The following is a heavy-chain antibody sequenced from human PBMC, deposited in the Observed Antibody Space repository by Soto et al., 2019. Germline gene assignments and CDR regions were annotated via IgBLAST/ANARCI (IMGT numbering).Heavy chain of an antibody. V-gene: IGHV3-30-3*01. CDR2: ISYDGSNK. CDR3: VRGTPTPGLDI. D-gene: IGHD1-1*01. J-gene: IGHJ6*02. CDR1: GFTFSSYA. Sequence: GGSLRLSCAASGFTFSSYAMHWVRQAPGKGLEWVAVISYDGSNKYYADSVKGRFTISRDNSKNTLYLNMASLRVEDTATYYCVRGTPTPGLDIWGRGTTVTVS.